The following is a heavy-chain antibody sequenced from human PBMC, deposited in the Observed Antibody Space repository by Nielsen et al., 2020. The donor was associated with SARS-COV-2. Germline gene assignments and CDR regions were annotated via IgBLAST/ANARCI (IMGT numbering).Heavy chain of an antibody. CDR1: GFTFSTYG. J-gene: IGHJ4*02. V-gene: IGHV3-30*18. D-gene: IGHD3-3*01. CDR2: VSRDGSDT. CDR3: AKDVWSGAHQIGPDY. Sequence: GGSLRLSCAASGFTFSTYGIHWVRQVAGRGLEWVAIVSRDGSDTFYVDSVKGRFTISRDNSKNTVYLQMNSLRAEDTAVYHCAKDVWSGAHQIGPDYWGQGTLVTVSS.